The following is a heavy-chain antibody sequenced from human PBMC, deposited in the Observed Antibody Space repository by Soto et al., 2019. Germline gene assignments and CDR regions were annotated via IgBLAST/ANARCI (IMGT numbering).Heavy chain of an antibody. CDR1: GGTFSSSG. CDR2: IVPSLDTT. J-gene: IGHJ6*02. Sequence: SVKVSCKASGGTFSSSGFSWVRQAPGQGLEWMGMIVPSLDTTDYAQKFQARVTITADEVTSTAYMELRSLRSEDTAVYYCARWPQPRYTADPYAVDVWGQGTRVTVSS. D-gene: IGHD3-16*02. V-gene: IGHV1-69*11. CDR3: ARWPQPRYTADPYAVDV.